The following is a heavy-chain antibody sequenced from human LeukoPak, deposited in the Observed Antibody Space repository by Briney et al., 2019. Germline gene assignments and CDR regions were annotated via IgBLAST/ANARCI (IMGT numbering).Heavy chain of an antibody. CDR3: AEQQLVQPPYYYYGMDV. V-gene: IGHV1-24*01. CDR2: FDPEDGET. Sequence: GASVKVSCKVSGYTLTELSMHWVRQAPGKGLEWMGGFDPEDGETIYAQKFQGRVTMTEDTSTDTAYMELSSLRSEDTAVYYCAEQQLVQPPYYYYGMDVWGQGTTVTVSS. CDR1: GYTLTELS. D-gene: IGHD6-13*01. J-gene: IGHJ6*02.